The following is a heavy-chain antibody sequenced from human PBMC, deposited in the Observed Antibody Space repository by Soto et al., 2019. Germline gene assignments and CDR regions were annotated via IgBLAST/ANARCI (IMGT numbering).Heavy chain of an antibody. V-gene: IGHV1-69*06. Sequence: QVQLVQSGAEVKKPGSSVNVSCKASGGTFNTFAISWVRQAPGQGLEYLGGIAPIRGPAFYAQRFQGRVTITADKSKNTAYLELTSLSSEDTAVYYCARAAKRYLDSWGQVTQVTVSS. CDR3: ARAAKRYLDS. CDR1: GGTFNTFA. CDR2: IAPIRGPA. J-gene: IGHJ4*02.